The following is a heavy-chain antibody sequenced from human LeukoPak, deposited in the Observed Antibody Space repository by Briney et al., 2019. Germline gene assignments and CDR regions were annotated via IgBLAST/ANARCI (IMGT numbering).Heavy chain of an antibody. CDR3: AKRHYYGSGSFDN. CDR2: ISGSGDIK. V-gene: IGHV3-23*01. J-gene: IGHJ4*02. Sequence: PGGTLRLSCAASGFTFSSYTTGWVRQAPGKGLEWVSVISGSGDIKYYADSVKGRFTTSRDNSKNTMYLQMNSLRAEDTAVYFCAKRHYYGSGSFDNWGQGALVIVSS. CDR1: GFTFSSYT. D-gene: IGHD3-10*01.